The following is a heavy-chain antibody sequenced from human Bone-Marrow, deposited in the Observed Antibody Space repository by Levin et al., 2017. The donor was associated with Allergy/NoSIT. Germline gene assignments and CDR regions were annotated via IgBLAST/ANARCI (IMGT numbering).Heavy chain of an antibody. CDR1: GGSFRGSY. CDR2: INHSGST. J-gene: IGHJ4*02. D-gene: IGHD5-12*01. V-gene: IGHV4-34*01. Sequence: SQTLSLTCAVYGGSFRGSYWSWIRQPPGKGLEWIGEINHSGSTNYNPSLKSRVTISVDTSKNQFSLKLSSVTAADTAVYYCARGLVDIVATTQFDYWGQGTLVTVSS. CDR3: ARGLVDIVATTQFDY.